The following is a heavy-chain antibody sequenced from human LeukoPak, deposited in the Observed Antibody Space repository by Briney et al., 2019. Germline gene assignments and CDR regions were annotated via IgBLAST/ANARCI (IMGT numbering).Heavy chain of an antibody. CDR3: ARWGGQWLVRSWFDP. V-gene: IGHV4-59*01. J-gene: IGHJ5*02. CDR2: IYYSGST. CDR1: GGSISSYY. Sequence: PSETLSLTCTVSGGSISSYYWSRIRQPPGKGLEWIGYIYYSGSTNYNPSLKSRVTISVDTSKNQFSLKLSSVTAADTAVYYCARWGGQWLVRSWFDPWGQGTLVTVSS. D-gene: IGHD6-19*01.